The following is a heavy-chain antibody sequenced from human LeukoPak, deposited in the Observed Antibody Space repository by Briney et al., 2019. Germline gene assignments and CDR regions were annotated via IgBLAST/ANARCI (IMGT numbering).Heavy chain of an antibody. Sequence: SETLSLTCTISGGSINSYYWNWIRQPAGKGLEWIGRIYASGNTNFNPSLKSRVIMSVDTSKNQFSLKLSPVTAADTAVYYCAREHSGLEGYPDCWGQGTLVTVSS. CDR3: AREHSGLEGYPDC. J-gene: IGHJ4*02. CDR1: GGSINSYY. D-gene: IGHD6-25*01. V-gene: IGHV4-4*07. CDR2: IYASGNT.